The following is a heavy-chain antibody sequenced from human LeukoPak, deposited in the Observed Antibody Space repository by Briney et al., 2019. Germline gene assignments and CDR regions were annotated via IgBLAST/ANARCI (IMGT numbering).Heavy chain of an antibody. CDR3: ARLRVRGYGYGPWEGPTWLDY. V-gene: IGHV4-39*07. CDR2: FYYSGST. CDR1: GGSISSRNYY. Sequence: SETQSLTCTVSGGSISSRNYYWGWIRQPPGKGLEWIGSFYYSGSTYYNPSLKSRVTIATDTSKNQFSLKLTSVTAADTAIYYCARLRVRGYGYGPWEGPTWLDYWGQGSLVTVSS. J-gene: IGHJ4*02. D-gene: IGHD5-18*01.